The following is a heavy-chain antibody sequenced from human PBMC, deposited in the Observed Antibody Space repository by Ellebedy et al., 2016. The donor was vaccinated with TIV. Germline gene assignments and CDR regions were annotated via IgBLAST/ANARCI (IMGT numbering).Heavy chain of an antibody. CDR3: ARNADSGDYLLGY. V-gene: IGHV3-21*01. J-gene: IGHJ4*02. Sequence: PGGSLRLSCAASGFTFSSYGMNWVRQAPGKGLEWVSSIGRTGSFIYHADSVKGRFTVSRDNTKNSLFLQMDSLRAEDTAVYYCARNADSGDYLLGYWGQGTQVTVSS. CDR1: GFTFSSYG. D-gene: IGHD4-17*01. CDR2: IGRTGSFI.